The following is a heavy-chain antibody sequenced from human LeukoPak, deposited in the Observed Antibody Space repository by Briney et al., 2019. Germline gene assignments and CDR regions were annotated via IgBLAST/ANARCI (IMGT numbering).Heavy chain of an antibody. Sequence: GSLRLSCAASGFNVNSKYISWVRQPPGKGLEWIGEINHSGSTNYNPSLKSRVTISVDTSKNQFSLKLSSVTAADTAVYYCARGGKTYYYGSGSYYNVVYFDYWGQGTLVTVSS. CDR1: GFNVNSKY. J-gene: IGHJ4*02. V-gene: IGHV4-34*01. CDR2: INHSGST. CDR3: ARGGKTYYYGSGSYYNVVYFDY. D-gene: IGHD3-10*01.